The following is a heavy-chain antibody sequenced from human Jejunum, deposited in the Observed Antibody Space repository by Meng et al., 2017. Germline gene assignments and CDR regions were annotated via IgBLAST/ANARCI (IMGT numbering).Heavy chain of an antibody. CDR1: GVSVNSGFYY. CDR3: TGGPDSAKSGY. J-gene: IGHJ4*02. D-gene: IGHD1-14*01. Sequence: QVHLEQSGPGLVRPSETPFLPCTGSGVSVNSGFYYWNWVRQPPGKGLEFIGSFHHSGSAHYNASLEGRVTMSLDTSKNQFSLRLTSVTAADSALYYCTGGPDSAKSGYWGQGTLVTVSS. V-gene: IGHV4-61*01. CDR2: FHHSGSA.